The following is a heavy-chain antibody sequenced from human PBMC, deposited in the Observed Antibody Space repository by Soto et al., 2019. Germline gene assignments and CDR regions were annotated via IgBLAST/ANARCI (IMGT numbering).Heavy chain of an antibody. V-gene: IGHV3-13*01. CDR3: ARASENYDFWSGGYYFDY. D-gene: IGHD3-3*01. J-gene: IGHJ4*02. Sequence: VGSLRLSCAASGFTFSSYDMHWVRQATGKGLEWVSAIGTAGDTYYPGSVKGRFTISRENAKNSLYLQMNSLRAGDTAVYYCARASENYDFWSGGYYFDYWGQGTLVTVSS. CDR1: GFTFSSYD. CDR2: IGTAGDT.